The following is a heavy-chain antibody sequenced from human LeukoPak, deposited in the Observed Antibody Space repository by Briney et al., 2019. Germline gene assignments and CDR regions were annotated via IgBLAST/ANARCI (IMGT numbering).Heavy chain of an antibody. CDR2: INPSGGST. J-gene: IGHJ4*02. V-gene: IGHV1-46*03. Sequence: ASVKVSCKASGYTFTSYYMHWVRQAPGQGLEWMGIINPSGGSTSYAQKFQGRVTMTRDTSTSTVYMELSSLSSEDTAVYYCARDMTPMSLYSGSYLGGYWGQGTLVTVSS. CDR3: ARDMTPMSLYSGSYLGGY. D-gene: IGHD1-26*01. CDR1: GYTFTSYY.